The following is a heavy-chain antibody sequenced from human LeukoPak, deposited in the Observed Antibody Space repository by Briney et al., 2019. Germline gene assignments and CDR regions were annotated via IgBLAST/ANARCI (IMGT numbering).Heavy chain of an antibody. D-gene: IGHD3-22*01. CDR3: ARDRYYFDSSGHYSRSYYFDY. CDR1: GFTFSTYS. Sequence: GGSLRLSCAASGFTFSTYSMNWVRQAPGKGLQWVSSISSSSSYIFYADSVKGRFTISRDNARNSLYLQMNSLRAEDTAVYYCARDRYYFDSSGHYSRSYYFDYWGQGTLVTVSS. J-gene: IGHJ4*02. CDR2: ISSSSSYI. V-gene: IGHV3-21*01.